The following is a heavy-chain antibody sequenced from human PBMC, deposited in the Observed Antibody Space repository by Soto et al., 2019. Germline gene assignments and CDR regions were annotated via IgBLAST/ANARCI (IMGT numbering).Heavy chain of an antibody. CDR1: GFTFSSYG. J-gene: IGHJ3*02. CDR2: IWYDGSNK. D-gene: IGHD3-22*01. V-gene: IGHV3-33*01. Sequence: GGSLRLSCAASGFTFSSYGIHWVRQAPGKGLEWVAVIWYDGSNKYYADTVKGRFTISRDNSKNKLYLQMNCLRVEDTAVYYCAREGPLGATMIVVGAAFDIWGQGTMVTVSS. CDR3: AREGPLGATMIVVGAAFDI.